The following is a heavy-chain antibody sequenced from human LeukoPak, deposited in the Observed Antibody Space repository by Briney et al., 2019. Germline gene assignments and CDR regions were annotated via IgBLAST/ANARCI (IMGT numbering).Heavy chain of an antibody. Sequence: GGSLRLSCAASGFTFSHFGMNWVRQAPGKGLEWVSAFSGGGDYTYYADSVKGRFTISRDNSKDTLFLQMNSLRADDTAIYYCARSLRGHSYGYFDYWGQGTLVTVSS. D-gene: IGHD5-18*01. CDR3: ARSLRGHSYGYFDY. V-gene: IGHV3-23*01. J-gene: IGHJ4*02. CDR2: FSGGGDYT. CDR1: GFTFSHFG.